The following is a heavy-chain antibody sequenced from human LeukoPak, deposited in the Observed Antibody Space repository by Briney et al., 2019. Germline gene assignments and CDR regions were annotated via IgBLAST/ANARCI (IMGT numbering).Heavy chain of an antibody. CDR2: VYHTGST. D-gene: IGHD3-10*01. CDR1: GGSVSSGDF. CDR3: ARLQGSGISNYYFDL. V-gene: IGHV4-38-2*02. Sequence: PSETLSLTCTVSGGSVSSGDFWAFIRRPPGKGLEWLGYVYHTGSTYYNPSLKSRLTLSVRTSSDQFSLTLNSLTAADTAVYYCARLQGSGISNYYFDLWGRGSLFTVSS. J-gene: IGHJ2*01.